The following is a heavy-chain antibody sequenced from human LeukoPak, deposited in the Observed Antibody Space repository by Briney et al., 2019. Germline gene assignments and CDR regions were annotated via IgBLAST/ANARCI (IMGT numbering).Heavy chain of an antibody. V-gene: IGHV3-23*01. CDR1: GFTFSSYA. J-gene: IGHJ4*02. CDR3: AKAGSSWYPQRDYFDY. D-gene: IGHD6-13*01. Sequence: GGSLRPSCAASGFTFSSYAMSWVRQAPGKGLEWVSAISGSGGSTYYADSVKGRFTISRDNSKNTLYLQMNSLRAEDTAVYYCAKAGSSWYPQRDYFDYWGQGTLVTVSS. CDR2: ISGSGGST.